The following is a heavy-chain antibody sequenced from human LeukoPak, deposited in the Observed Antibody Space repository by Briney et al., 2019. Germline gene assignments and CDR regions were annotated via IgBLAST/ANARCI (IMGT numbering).Heavy chain of an antibody. Sequence: KTSETLSLTCAVYGYSLTNHYWIWIRQPPGKGLEWIGEILHTGSTNYNPSFQSRVTTSVDTSKNQFFLNLTSVTAADTAVFYCARGPAAVHPWGQGTLVTVSS. V-gene: IGHV4-34*12. CDR3: ARGPAAVHP. D-gene: IGHD6-13*01. CDR2: ILHTGST. CDR1: GYSLTNHY. J-gene: IGHJ5*02.